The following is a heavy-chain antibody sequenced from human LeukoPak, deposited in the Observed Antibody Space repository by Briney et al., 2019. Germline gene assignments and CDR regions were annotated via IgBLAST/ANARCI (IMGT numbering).Heavy chain of an antibody. V-gene: IGHV4-30-2*05. J-gene: IGHJ4*02. CDR2: IYHSGST. CDR3: ARDGGYGSGSHQFDY. CDR1: GGSISSGGYY. D-gene: IGHD3-10*01. Sequence: PSETLSLTCTVSGGSISSGGYYWSWIRQPPGKGLEWIGYIYHSGSTYYNPSLKSRATISVDTSKNQFSLQLSSVTAADTAVYYCARDGGYGSGSHQFDYWGQGALVTVSS.